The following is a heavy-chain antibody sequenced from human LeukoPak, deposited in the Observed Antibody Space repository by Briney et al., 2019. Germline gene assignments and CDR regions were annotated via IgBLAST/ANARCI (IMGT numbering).Heavy chain of an antibody. CDR3: ARGAYGSGSYFPSTMDV. CDR2: ISSSGNTR. V-gene: IGHV3-48*03. D-gene: IGHD3-10*01. CDR1: VVTFTNYE. Sequence: GGSLRLSCAASVVTFTNYERNWVRQAPGKGLKWVSYISSSGNTRYYADSVKGRFTISRDNAKNSLYLQMNSLRAEDTAVYYCARGAYGSGSYFPSTMDVWGQGTTVTVSS. J-gene: IGHJ6*02.